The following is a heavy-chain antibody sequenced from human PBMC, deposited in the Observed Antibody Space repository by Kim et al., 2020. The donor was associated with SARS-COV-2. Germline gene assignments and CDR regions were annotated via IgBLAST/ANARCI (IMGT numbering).Heavy chain of an antibody. Sequence: GESLKISCKGSGYSFTNYWIGWVRQMPGKGLEWMGFIYPGDSNIRYSPSFQGQVTISADNSISTAYLQWSSLKASDTAMYYCARRRPALNPYYFDYWGQGTLVTVSS. CDR2: IYPGDSNI. V-gene: IGHV5-51*01. CDR1: GYSFTNYW. D-gene: IGHD2-2*01. J-gene: IGHJ4*02. CDR3: ARRRPALNPYYFDY.